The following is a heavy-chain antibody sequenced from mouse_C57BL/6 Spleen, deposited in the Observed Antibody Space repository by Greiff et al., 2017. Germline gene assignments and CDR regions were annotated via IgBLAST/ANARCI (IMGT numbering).Heavy chain of an antibody. J-gene: IGHJ4*01. V-gene: IGHV1-82*01. Sequence: LQESGPELVKPGASVKISCKASGYAFSSSWMNWVKQRPGKGLEWIGRIYPGDGDTNYNGKFKGKATLTADKSSSTAYMQLSSLTSEDSAVYFCARYGSRGMDYWGQGTSVTVSS. CDR3: ARYGSRGMDY. CDR2: IYPGDGDT. D-gene: IGHD1-1*01. CDR1: GYAFSSSW.